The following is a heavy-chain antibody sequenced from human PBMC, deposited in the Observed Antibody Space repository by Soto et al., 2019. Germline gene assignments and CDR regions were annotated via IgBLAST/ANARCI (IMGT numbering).Heavy chain of an antibody. V-gene: IGHV3-21*01. CDR3: AREDSIIILAVSDF. CDR1: GFAFNNYG. Sequence: LRLSCTVSGFAFNNYGINWVRQAPGQGLEWVSSISKSDYTYYSDSVKGRFTISRDNAKNSVSLQMNTLRVEDTAVYYCAREDSIIILAVSDFWGQGTLVTVSS. CDR2: ISKSDYT. D-gene: IGHD3-22*01. J-gene: IGHJ4*02.